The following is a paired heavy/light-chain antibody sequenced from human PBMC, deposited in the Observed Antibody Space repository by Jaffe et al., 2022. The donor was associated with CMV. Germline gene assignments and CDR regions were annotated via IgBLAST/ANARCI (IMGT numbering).Heavy chain of an antibody. J-gene: IGHJ1*01. Sequence: EVQLMESGGTLVPPGGSLRLSCVASGFTFSNYEMNWVRQAPGKGLEWIANISSFDISTHYADFVKGRFTISRDNAKKSLYLQMNSLRVEDTAIYYCATGGSCASGVCYNVAYFRFWGQGTLVTVSS. CDR2: ISSFDIST. D-gene: IGHD2-8*01. V-gene: IGHV3-48*03. CDR3: ATGGSCASGVCYNVAYFRF. CDR1: GFTFSNYE.
Light chain of an antibody. V-gene: IGKV1-5*03. Sequence: DIQMTQSPSTLSASVGDKVTITCRASHSIKTWLAWYQQKSGRAPKLLIYEASNLERGVPSRISGSGSGTEFTLTITSLQPEDFATYYCQQYHSYPWTFGQGTTVEIK. CDR2: EAS. CDR1: HSIKTW. CDR3: QQYHSYPWT. J-gene: IGKJ1*01.